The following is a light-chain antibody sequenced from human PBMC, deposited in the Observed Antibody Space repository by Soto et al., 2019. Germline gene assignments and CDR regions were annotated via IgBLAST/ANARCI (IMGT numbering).Light chain of an antibody. CDR2: GNS. CDR3: QSYDSSLFWV. J-gene: IGLJ3*02. V-gene: IGLV1-40*01. Sequence: QSVLTQPPSVSGAPGQRVTISCTGSSSNIGAGYDVHWYQQLPGTAPKLLIYGNSNRPSGVPDRFSGSKSGTSASLAITGLKAEDEADYYCQSYDSSLFWVFGGGTKVTVL. CDR1: SSNIGAGYD.